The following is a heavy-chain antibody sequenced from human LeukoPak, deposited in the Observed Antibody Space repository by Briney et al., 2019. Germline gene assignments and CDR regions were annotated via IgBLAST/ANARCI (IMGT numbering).Heavy chain of an antibody. CDR2: IRYDGSNK. D-gene: IGHD5-18*01. CDR3: AKDLHDTAMVWYYFDY. CDR1: GFTFSSYG. Sequence: GGSLRLSCAASGFTFSSYGMHWVRQAPGKGLEWVAFIRYDGSNKYYADSAKGRFTISRDNSKNTLYLQMNSLRAEDTAVYYCAKDLHDTAMVWYYFDYWGQGTLVTVSS. J-gene: IGHJ4*02. V-gene: IGHV3-30*02.